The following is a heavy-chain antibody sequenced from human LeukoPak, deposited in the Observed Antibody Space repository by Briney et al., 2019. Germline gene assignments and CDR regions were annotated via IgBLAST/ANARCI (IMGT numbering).Heavy chain of an antibody. CDR3: ARRGRGVASGYDY. J-gene: IGHJ4*02. CDR2: INPSGGST. V-gene: IGHV1-46*01. Sequence: ASVKVSCKASGYTFTSYAMNWVRQAPGQGLEWMGIINPSGGSTSYAQKLQGRVTMTTDTSTSTAYMELRSLRSDDTAVYYCARRGRGVASGYDYWGQGTLVTVSS. D-gene: IGHD3-3*01. CDR1: GYTFTSYA.